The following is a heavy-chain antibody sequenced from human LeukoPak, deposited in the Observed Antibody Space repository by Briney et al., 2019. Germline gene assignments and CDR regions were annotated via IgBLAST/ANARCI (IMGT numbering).Heavy chain of an antibody. CDR3: AKDRGSSGLLWFGEPMAY. J-gene: IGHJ4*02. CDR1: GFTFSSYG. D-gene: IGHD3-10*01. V-gene: IGHV3-30*02. CDR2: IRYDGSNK. Sequence: GGSLRLSCAASGFTFSSYGMHWVRQAPGKGLEWVAFIRYDGSNKYYADSVKGRFTISRDDSKNTLYLQMNSLRAEDTAVYYCAKDRGSSGLLWFGEPMAYWGQGTLVTVSS.